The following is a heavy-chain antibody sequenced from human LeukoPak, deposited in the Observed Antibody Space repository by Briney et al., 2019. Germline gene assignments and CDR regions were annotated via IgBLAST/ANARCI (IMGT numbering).Heavy chain of an antibody. CDR1: GFTFSSYG. J-gene: IGHJ6*03. Sequence: PGRSLRLSCAASGFTFSSYGMHWVRQAPGKGLEWVAFIRYDGSNKYYADSVKGRFTISRDNSKNTLYLQMNSLRAEDTAVYYCASCPLSHDYYYYYYMDVWGKGTTVTVSS. CDR2: IRYDGSNK. CDR3: ASCPLSHDYYYYYYMDV. V-gene: IGHV3-30*02.